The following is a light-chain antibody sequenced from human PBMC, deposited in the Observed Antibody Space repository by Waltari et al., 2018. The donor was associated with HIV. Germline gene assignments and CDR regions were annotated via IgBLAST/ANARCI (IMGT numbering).Light chain of an antibody. CDR3: QSADSSGTVV. V-gene: IGLV3-25*03. Sequence: YELTQAPSVSVSPGQTARITCSGDALPQQYAYWYQQKPGQAPMLVIYKDSERPSGIPERFSGSSSGTTVTLTISGVQAEDEADYYCQSADSSGTVVFGGGTKLTVL. CDR2: KDS. J-gene: IGLJ2*01. CDR1: ALPQQY.